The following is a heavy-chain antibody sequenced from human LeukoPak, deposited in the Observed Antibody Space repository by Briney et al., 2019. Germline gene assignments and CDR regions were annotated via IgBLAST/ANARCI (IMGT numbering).Heavy chain of an antibody. CDR1: GGTFSSYA. V-gene: IGHV1-69*05. CDR3: ARGEGKTTSYYYMDV. J-gene: IGHJ6*03. Sequence: GASVKVPCKASGGTFSSYAISWVRQAPGQGLEWMGGIIPIFGTANYAQKLQGRVTMTTDTSTSTAYMELRSLRSDDTAVYYCARGEGKTTSYYYMDVWGKGTTVTISS. D-gene: IGHD1-7*01. CDR2: IIPIFGTA.